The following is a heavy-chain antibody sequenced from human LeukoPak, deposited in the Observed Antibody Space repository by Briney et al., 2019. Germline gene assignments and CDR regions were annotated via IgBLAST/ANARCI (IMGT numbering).Heavy chain of an antibody. Sequence: ASQTLSLTCTVSGGAISSSHYYWGWIRQPPGKGLEWIGSIYYSGSTSYNSSLKSRVTISVDTSKNQFSLKLSSVTAADTAVYYCAILPARDTYYYDSSGYYRPGVHWGQGTLVTVSS. D-gene: IGHD3-22*01. CDR2: IYYSGST. J-gene: IGHJ4*02. CDR1: GGAISSSHYY. V-gene: IGHV4-39*07. CDR3: AILPARDTYYYDSSGYYRPGVH.